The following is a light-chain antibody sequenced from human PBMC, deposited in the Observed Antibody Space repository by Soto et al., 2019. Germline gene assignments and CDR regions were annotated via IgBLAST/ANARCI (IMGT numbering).Light chain of an antibody. CDR3: QQYNSYSPLT. CDR2: DAS. V-gene: IGKV1-5*01. J-gene: IGKJ4*01. CDR1: QSISSW. Sequence: DIQMTQSPSTLSASVGDRVTITCRASQSISSWLAWYQQKPGKAPKLLIYDASSLESGAPSRFSGRRSGTEFTLTISSLQPDDFATYYCQQYNSYSPLTFGGGTKVDFK.